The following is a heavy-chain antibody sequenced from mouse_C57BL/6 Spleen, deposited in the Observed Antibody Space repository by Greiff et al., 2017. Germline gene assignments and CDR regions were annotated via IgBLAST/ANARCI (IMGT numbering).Heavy chain of an antibody. CDR2: INPGSGGT. D-gene: IGHD4-1*01. V-gene: IGHV1-54*01. J-gene: IGHJ1*03. CDR1: GYAFTNYL. Sequence: QVQLQQSGAELVRPGTSVKVSCKASGYAFTNYLIEWVKQRPGQGLEWIGVINPGSGGTNYNEKFKGKATLTADKSSSTAYMQLSSLTSEDSAVYFCARGSWDDLYFDVWGTGTTVTVSS. CDR3: ARGSWDDLYFDV.